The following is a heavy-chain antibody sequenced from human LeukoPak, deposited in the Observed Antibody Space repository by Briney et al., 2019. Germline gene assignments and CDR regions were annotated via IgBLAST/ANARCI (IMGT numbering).Heavy chain of an antibody. CDR1: GYTFTDNY. V-gene: IGHV1-2*06. D-gene: IGHD1-26*01. CDR3: ARDQGSGSRVYFYNYYMDV. CDR2: INPNSGGT. J-gene: IGHJ6*03. Sequence: ASVKVSCKASGYTFTDNYIHWVRQAPGQGLEWMGRINPNSGGTKYAQKFQGRVTMTTDTSTSTAYMELGRLTSDDTAVYYCARDQGSGSRVYFYNYYMDVWGKGTTVTVSS.